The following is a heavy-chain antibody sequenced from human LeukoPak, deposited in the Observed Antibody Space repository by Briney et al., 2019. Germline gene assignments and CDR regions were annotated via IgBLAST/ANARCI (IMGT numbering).Heavy chain of an antibody. CDR3: ASRASGYYYDWFDP. D-gene: IGHD3-22*01. J-gene: IGHJ5*02. CDR2: IIPIFGTA. CDR1: GGTFSSYA. Sequence: GASVKVSCKASGGTFSSYAISWVRQAPGQGLEWMGGIIPIFGTANYAQKFQGRVTITTDESTSTAYMELSSLRSEDTAVYYCASRASGYYYDWFDPWGQGTLVTVSS. V-gene: IGHV1-69*05.